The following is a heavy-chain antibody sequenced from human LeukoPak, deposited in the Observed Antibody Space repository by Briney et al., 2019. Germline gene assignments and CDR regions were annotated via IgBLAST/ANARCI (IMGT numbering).Heavy chain of an antibody. CDR3: ARAGGDYGDYYHYYYYMDV. CDR2: MNPNSGDT. Sequence: ASVKVSCKASGYTLTSHDINWVRQASGQGLEWMGWMNPNSGDTDYAQKFQGRVTMTRDTSINTAYMELSSLTSEDTAVYYCARAGGDYGDYYHYYYYMDVWGSGTTVTVSS. J-gene: IGHJ6*03. D-gene: IGHD4-17*01. CDR1: GYTLTSHD. V-gene: IGHV1-8*01.